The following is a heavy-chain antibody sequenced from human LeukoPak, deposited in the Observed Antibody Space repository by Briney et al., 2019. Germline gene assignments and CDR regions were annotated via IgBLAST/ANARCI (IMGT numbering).Heavy chain of an antibody. V-gene: IGHV1-69-2*01. D-gene: IGHD2-21*02. CDR2: VDPEDGET. J-gene: IGHJ4*02. Sequence: ASVKVSCKVSGYTFADYYMHWVQQAPGKGLEWMGLVDPEDGETIYAEKFQGRVTITADTSTDTAYMELSSLRSEDTAVYYCALSLKELAYCGGDCYSAFDYWGQGTLVTVSS. CDR1: GYTFADYY. CDR3: ALSLKELAYCGGDCYSAFDY.